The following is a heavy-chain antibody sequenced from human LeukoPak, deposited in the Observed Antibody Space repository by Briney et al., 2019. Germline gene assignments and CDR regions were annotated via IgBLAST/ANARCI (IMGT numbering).Heavy chain of an antibody. CDR1: VYTFTSYG. D-gene: IGHD1-26*01. Sequence: ASVKVSCKASVYTFTSYGISWVRQAPGQGLEWMGWISAYNGNTNYAQKLQGRVTMTTDTSTSTAYMELRRLRSDDTAVYYCARDRWELPSTLLDYWGQGTLVTVSS. CDR3: ARDRWELPSTLLDY. J-gene: IGHJ4*02. CDR2: ISAYNGNT. V-gene: IGHV1-18*01.